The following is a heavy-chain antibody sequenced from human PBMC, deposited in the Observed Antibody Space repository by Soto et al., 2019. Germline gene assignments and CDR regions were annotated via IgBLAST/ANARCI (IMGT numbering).Heavy chain of an antibody. CDR1: GFTFSSYG. J-gene: IGHJ6*02. CDR2: IWYDGSNK. Sequence: QVQLVESGGGVVQPGRSLRLSCAASGFTFSSYGMHWVRQAPGKGLEWVAVIWYDGSNKYYADSVKGRFTISRDNSKNTLYLQMNSLRAEDTAVYYCARERTGARKYSYYGMDVWGQGTTVTVSS. D-gene: IGHD3-10*01. CDR3: ARERTGARKYSYYGMDV. V-gene: IGHV3-33*01.